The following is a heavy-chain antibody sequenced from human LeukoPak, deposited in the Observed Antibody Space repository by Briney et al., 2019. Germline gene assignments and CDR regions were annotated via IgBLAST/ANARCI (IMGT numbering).Heavy chain of an antibody. CDR3: ARGDCSSASCFFDY. J-gene: IGHJ4*02. V-gene: IGHV3-30*03. CDR1: GFTFSSYG. D-gene: IGHD2-2*01. CDR2: ISYDGSNK. Sequence: GRSLRLSCAASGFTFSSYGMHWVRQAPGKGLEWVAVISYDGSNKYYADSVKGRFTISRDNSKNTLDLQMNSLRAEDTAVYYCARGDCSSASCFFDYWGQGTLVTVSS.